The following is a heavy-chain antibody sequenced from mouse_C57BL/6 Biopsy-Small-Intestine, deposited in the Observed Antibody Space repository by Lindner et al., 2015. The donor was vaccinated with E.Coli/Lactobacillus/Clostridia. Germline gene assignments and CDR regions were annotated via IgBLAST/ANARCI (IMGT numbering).Heavy chain of an antibody. CDR1: GFTLSSYA. J-gene: IGHJ4*01. CDR3: ARGFCAGCWAFDY. V-gene: IGHV1-84*02. CDR2: SNAGNGET. D-gene: IGHD4-1*01. Sequence: VSCKASGFTLSSYAVHWVRQAPGQRLEWMGWSNAGNGETEYSQELQGRVTITRDTSANTAYMELSSLRSEDTALYYCARGFCAGCWAFDYWGQGALVTVSS.